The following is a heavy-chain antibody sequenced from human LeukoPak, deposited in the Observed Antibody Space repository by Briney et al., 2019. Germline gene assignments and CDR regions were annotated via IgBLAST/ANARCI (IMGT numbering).Heavy chain of an antibody. V-gene: IGHV3-53*01. Sequence: PGGSLRLSCAAPGFTVSRNYMGWVRQAPGKGLEWVSIINTDGSANYADSVKGRFTISRDNSKNTLYLQMNNLRAEDAAVYYCASRSVSSRYGDFDYWGQGTLVTVSS. J-gene: IGHJ4*02. CDR2: INTDGSA. CDR3: ASRSVSSRYGDFDY. CDR1: GFTVSRNY. D-gene: IGHD6-25*01.